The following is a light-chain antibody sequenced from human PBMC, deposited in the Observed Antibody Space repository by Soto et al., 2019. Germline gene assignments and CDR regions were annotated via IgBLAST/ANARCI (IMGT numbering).Light chain of an antibody. CDR2: GAF. CDR1: RIRLHSDGKTY. Sequence: VMTQTPLSLCVAPGQPASICCKSSRIRLHSDGKTYLYWYQQKPGQAPRLLIYGAFNRATGIPDRFSGSGSGTDFTLTISRLEPEDFAVYYCQQYGTSPWTFGQGTKV. V-gene: IGKV2D-29*01. CDR3: QQYGTSPWT. J-gene: IGKJ1*01.